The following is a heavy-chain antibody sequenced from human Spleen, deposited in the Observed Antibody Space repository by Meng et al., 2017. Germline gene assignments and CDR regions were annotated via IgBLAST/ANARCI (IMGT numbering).Heavy chain of an antibody. J-gene: IGHJ4*02. D-gene: IGHD2-15*01. CDR1: GASISHSNW. CDR3: ARERRYCSGGSCSTREYDY. V-gene: IGHV4-4*02. Sequence: GSLRLSCAVSGASISHSNWWSWVRQPPGKGLQWIGDIYHSGTTHYNPSLKSRVSMSVDKSKNQFSLRLSSVTASDTAVYYCARERRYCSGGSCSTREYDYWGQGTLVTVSS. CDR2: IYHSGTT.